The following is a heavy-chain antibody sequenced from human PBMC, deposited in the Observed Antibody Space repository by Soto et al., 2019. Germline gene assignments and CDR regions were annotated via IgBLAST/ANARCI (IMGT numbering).Heavy chain of an antibody. CDR1: GFTFSSYG. V-gene: IGHV3-30*18. D-gene: IGHD3-10*01. CDR2: ISYDGSNK. CDR3: AKDNRGEWFGELSDYYGMDV. Sequence: PGGSLRLSCAASGFTFSSYGMHWVRQAPGKGLEWVAVISYDGSNKYYADSVKGRFTISRDNSKNTLYLQMNSLRAEDTAVYYCAKDNRGEWFGELSDYYGMDVWGQGTTVTVSS. J-gene: IGHJ6*02.